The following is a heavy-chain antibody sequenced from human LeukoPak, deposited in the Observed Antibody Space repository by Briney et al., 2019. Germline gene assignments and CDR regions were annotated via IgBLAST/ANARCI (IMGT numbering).Heavy chain of an antibody. V-gene: IGHV1-3*01. CDR1: GYTFTGYY. CDR3: AKVGRCSGGGCYLDLDS. D-gene: IGHD2-15*01. J-gene: IGHJ4*02. CDR2: INGGNGNT. Sequence: GASVKVSCKASGYTFTGYYMHWVRQAPGQRLEWMGWINGGNGNTKYSERFQGRVTITRDTSASTAYMELSSLRSEDTAVYYCAKVGRCSGGGCYLDLDSWGQGTLVTVSS.